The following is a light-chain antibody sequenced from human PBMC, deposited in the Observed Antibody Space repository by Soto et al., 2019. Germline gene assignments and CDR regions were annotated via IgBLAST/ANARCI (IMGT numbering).Light chain of an antibody. CDR2: DNN. CDR1: SSNIGINA. V-gene: IGLV1-44*01. CDR3: CSFADTHIHVM. Sequence: QSVLTQPPSASGTPGQRVTISCSGSSSNIGINAVNWYQQLPGTAPKLLMYDNNQRPSGVPDRVSGSKSGTSASLAISGLQSDDEADYYCCSFADTHIHVMFGGGTKLTVL. J-gene: IGLJ3*02.